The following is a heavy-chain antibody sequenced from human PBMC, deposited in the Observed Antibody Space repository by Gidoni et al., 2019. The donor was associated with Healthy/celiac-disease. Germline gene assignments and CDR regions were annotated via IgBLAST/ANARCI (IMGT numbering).Heavy chain of an antibody. V-gene: IGHV1-69*02. CDR3: ARVDYYDSSGLGYFDL. CDR1: GGTFSSYT. J-gene: IGHJ2*01. D-gene: IGHD3-22*01. Sequence: QVQLVQSGAEVKKPGSSVKVSCKASGGTFSSYTISWVRQAPGQGLEWMGRIIPILGIANYAQKFQGRVTITADKSTSTAYMELSSLRSEDTAVYYCARVDYYDSSGLGYFDLWGRGTLVTVSS. CDR2: IIPILGIA.